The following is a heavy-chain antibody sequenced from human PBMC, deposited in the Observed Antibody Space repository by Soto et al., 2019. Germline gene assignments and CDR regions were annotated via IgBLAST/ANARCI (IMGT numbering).Heavy chain of an antibody. CDR1: GGTFSSYA. V-gene: IGHV1-69*13. J-gene: IGHJ5*02. D-gene: IGHD6-13*01. CDR3: ARDRGRIAAAGSEPFDP. Sequence: VASVKVSCKASGGTFSSYAISWVRQAPGQGLEWMGGIIPIFGTANYAQKFQGRVTITADESTSTAYIELSSLRSEDTAVYYCARDRGRIAAAGSEPFDPWGQGTLVTVSS. CDR2: IIPIFGTA.